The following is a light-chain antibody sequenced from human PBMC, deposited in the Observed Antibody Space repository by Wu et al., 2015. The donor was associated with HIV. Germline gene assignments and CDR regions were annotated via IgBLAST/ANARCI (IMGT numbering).Light chain of an antibody. CDR3: QQYGASRPYT. J-gene: IGKJ2*01. CDR2: STS. Sequence: ESVLTQSPGTLSLSAGEAATLSCRASQTINNKYLSWYQQKRGQAPKLLIYSTSIRATDIPDRFSGSGSGTDFTLTISRLEPEDFAVYYCQQYGASRPYTFGQGTKVEIK. CDR1: QTINNKY. V-gene: IGKV3-20*01.